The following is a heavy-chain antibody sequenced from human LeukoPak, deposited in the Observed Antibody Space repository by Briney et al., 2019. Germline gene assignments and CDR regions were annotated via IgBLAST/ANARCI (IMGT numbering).Heavy chain of an antibody. CDR1: GFTFSSYE. D-gene: IGHD3-22*01. CDR3: ARQNGAGYYYYFDS. V-gene: IGHV3-48*03. CDR2: IGDSGSPI. J-gene: IGHJ4*02. Sequence: GGSLRLSCAASGFTFSSYEMNWVRQAPGKGLEWVSYIGDSGSPIYYADSVKGRFTISRDNARSSLYLQMNSLRAEDTAVYYCARQNGAGYYYYFDSWGQGTLVTVSS.